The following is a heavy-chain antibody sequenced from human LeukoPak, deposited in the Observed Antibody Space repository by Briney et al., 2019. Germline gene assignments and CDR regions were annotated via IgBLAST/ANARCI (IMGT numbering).Heavy chain of an antibody. CDR1: GFTFSSYA. CDR3: AKGDKPVIAMVKFDY. Sequence: PGGSLRPSCAASGFTFSSYAMNWVRQAPGKGLEWVSGISGSGTNTYYADSVKGRFTISRDNSKNTLYMQMNSLRAEDTAVYYCAKGDKPVIAMVKFDYWGQGTLVTVSS. D-gene: IGHD5-18*01. J-gene: IGHJ4*02. V-gene: IGHV3-23*01. CDR2: ISGSGTNT.